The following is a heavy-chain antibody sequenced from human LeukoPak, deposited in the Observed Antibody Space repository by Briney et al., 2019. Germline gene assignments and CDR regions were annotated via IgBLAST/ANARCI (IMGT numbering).Heavy chain of an antibody. Sequence: ASVKVSCKASGYTFTSYDINWVRQATGQGLEWMGWMNPNSGNTGYAQKFQGRVTMTRNTSISTAYMELSSLRSEDTAMYYCARELVVPAAMSYYYYYYMDVWGKGTTVTISS. V-gene: IGHV1-8*01. D-gene: IGHD2-2*01. J-gene: IGHJ6*03. CDR3: ARELVVPAAMSYYYYYYMDV. CDR2: MNPNSGNT. CDR1: GYTFTSYD.